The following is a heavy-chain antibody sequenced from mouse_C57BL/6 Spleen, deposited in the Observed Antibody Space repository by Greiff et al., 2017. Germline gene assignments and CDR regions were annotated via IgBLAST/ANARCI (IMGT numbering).Heavy chain of an antibody. D-gene: IGHD3-2*02. Sequence: VQLQQPGAELVKPGASVKVSCKASGYTFTSYWMHWVKQRPGQGLEWIGRIHPSDSDTNYNQKFKGKATLTVDKSSSTAYMQLSSLTSKDSAVYYCARQNLLRGFAYWGQGTLVTVSA. CDR2: IHPSDSDT. J-gene: IGHJ3*01. CDR1: GYTFTSYW. V-gene: IGHV1-74*01. CDR3: ARQNLLRGFAY.